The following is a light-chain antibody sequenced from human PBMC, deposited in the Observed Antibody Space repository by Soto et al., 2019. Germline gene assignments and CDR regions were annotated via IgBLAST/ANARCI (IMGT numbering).Light chain of an antibody. CDR1: QSISSW. V-gene: IGKV1-5*03. CDR3: QYDNNYSWT. CDR2: NAS. J-gene: IGKJ1*01. Sequence: DIQLTQSPSTLSASVGDRVTITCRASQSISSWLAWYQQKPGKAPKLLIYNASNLESGVPSRFSGSGSGTEFTLTISSLQPDDFATYYCQYDNNYSWTFGQGTKVEIK.